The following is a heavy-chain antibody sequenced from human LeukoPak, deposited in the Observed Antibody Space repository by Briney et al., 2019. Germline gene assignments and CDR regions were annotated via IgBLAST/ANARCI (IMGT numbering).Heavy chain of an antibody. CDR1: GFTFRSIA. Sequence: GGSLRLSCAASGFTFRSIAMTWVRQAPGKGLEWVSSIRSNGETTYNADSVKGRFTISRDNSKNTLYLQMNRLRVEDTAIYYCAKGQELDDGVFDSWGQGTLVTVSS. J-gene: IGHJ4*02. D-gene: IGHD1-1*01. CDR2: IRSNGETT. V-gene: IGHV3-23*01. CDR3: AKGQELDDGVFDS.